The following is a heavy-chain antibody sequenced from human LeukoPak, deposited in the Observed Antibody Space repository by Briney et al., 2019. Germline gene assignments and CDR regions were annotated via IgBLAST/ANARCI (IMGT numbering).Heavy chain of an antibody. V-gene: IGHV3-64D*06. CDR2: ITSNGGST. J-gene: IGHJ4*02. Sequence: GGSLRLFCSGSGFTFSSCAMHWVRQASGKGLEYVSAITSNGGSTYYADSVKGRFTISRDNSKNTLYLQMSSLRAEDTAVYYCVKKTTSWYYFDYWGQGTLVTVSS. CDR3: VKKTTSWYYFDY. D-gene: IGHD2-2*01. CDR1: GFTFSSCA.